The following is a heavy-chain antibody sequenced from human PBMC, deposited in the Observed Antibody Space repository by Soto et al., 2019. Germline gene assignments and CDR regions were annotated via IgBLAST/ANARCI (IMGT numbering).Heavy chain of an antibody. J-gene: IGHJ6*02. Sequence: GESLKISCKGSGDSFNTYWIAWVRQMPGKGLEWMGITHPGDSETRYSPSFEGQVTISGDKSISTAYLQWSSLKASDTAMYYCARQGRDGHNQGYGMDVWGQGTTVTVSS. CDR1: GDSFNTYW. CDR3: ARQGRDGHNQGYGMDV. CDR2: THPGDSET. V-gene: IGHV5-51*01.